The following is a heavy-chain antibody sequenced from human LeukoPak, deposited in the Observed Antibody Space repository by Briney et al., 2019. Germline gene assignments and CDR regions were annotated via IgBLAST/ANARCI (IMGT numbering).Heavy chain of an antibody. CDR3: ARYHYYDSSGYTLKEHYYYYGMDV. Sequence: ASVKVSCKASGYTFTRYGISWVRQAPGQGLEWMGWISAYNGNTNYAQKLQGRVTMTTDTSTSTAYMELRSLRSDDTAVYYCARYHYYDSSGYTLKEHYYYYGMDVWGQGTTVTVSS. CDR1: GYTFTRYG. J-gene: IGHJ6*02. D-gene: IGHD3-22*01. V-gene: IGHV1-18*01. CDR2: ISAYNGNT.